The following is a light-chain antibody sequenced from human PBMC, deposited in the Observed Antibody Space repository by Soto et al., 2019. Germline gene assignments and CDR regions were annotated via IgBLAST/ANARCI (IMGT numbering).Light chain of an antibody. V-gene: IGKV1-13*02. J-gene: IGKJ3*01. CDR3: QQFNPYPVT. CDR2: DAS. CDR1: QGIGRS. Sequence: AIQLTQSPSSLSASVGDRVTITCRASQGIGRSLAWYQQKPGTAPTLLVYDASSLQSGVPSRFSGSGSGTDFTLIISSLQHADFATYSCQQFNPYPVTFGPGTKVDTK.